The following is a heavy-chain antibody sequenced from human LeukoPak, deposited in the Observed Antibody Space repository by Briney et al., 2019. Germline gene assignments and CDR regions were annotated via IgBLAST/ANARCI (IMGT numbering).Heavy chain of an antibody. V-gene: IGHV3-23*01. J-gene: IGHJ4*02. CDR1: GFTFSNYA. CDR3: RYFLPHFDY. D-gene: IGHD2/OR15-2a*01. CDR2: ISGSGGNT. Sequence: GGSLRLSCAASGFTFSNYAMSWVRQAPGKGLEWVSSISGSGGNTYFSDSVKGRFTISRDNSKNTLWLQMNTLRTEDTAVYYCRYFLPHFDYWGQGTLVTVSS.